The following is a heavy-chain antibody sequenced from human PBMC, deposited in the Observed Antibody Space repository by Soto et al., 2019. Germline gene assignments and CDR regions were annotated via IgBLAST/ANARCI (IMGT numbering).Heavy chain of an antibody. CDR1: GGSFSGYY. J-gene: IGHJ4*02. Sequence: QVQLQQWGSGLLKPSETLSLNCAVYGGSFSGYYWTWIRQPPGTGLEWSGEINHSGSTNYNPTLKGRLTISVDTSKNQFYQKLTSVTAADTAVYYCARDKITGLFDYWGQGTLVTVSS. D-gene: IGHD2-8*02. V-gene: IGHV4-34*01. CDR2: INHSGST. CDR3: ARDKITGLFDY.